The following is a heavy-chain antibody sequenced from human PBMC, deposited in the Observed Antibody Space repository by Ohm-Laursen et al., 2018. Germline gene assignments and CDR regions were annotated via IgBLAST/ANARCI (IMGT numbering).Heavy chain of an antibody. Sequence: SLRLSCAAPGFTFSNYAMSWVRQAPGKGLEWVANIKQDGSEKFYVDSVKGRFTISRDNSKNTLYLQMNSLRAEDTAVYYCAKWFGGDYFDYWGQGTLVTVSS. CDR3: AKWFGGDYFDY. CDR1: GFTFSNYA. J-gene: IGHJ4*02. CDR2: IKQDGSEK. V-gene: IGHV3-7*03. D-gene: IGHD3-10*01.